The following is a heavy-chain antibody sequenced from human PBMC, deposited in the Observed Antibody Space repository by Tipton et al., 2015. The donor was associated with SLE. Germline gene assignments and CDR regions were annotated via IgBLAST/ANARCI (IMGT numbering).Heavy chain of an antibody. V-gene: IGHV4-59*12. J-gene: IGHJ2*01. D-gene: IGHD1-7*01. CDR2: IYYSGST. CDR3: AALTGTTSYFDL. CDR1: GGSTSSYY. Sequence: TLSLTCTVSGGSTSSYYWSWIRQPPGKGLEWIGYIYYSGSTNYNPSLKSRVTISVDTSKNQFSLKLSSVTAADTAVYYCAALTGTTSYFDLWGRGTLVTVSS.